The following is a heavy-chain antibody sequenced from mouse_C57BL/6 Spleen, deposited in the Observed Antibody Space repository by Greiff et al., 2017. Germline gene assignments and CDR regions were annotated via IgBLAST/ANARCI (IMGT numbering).Heavy chain of an antibody. CDR3: SEGYDSDLYY. CDR2: IDPNSGGT. Sequence: QVQLQQPGAELVKPGASVKLSCKASGYTFTSYWMHWVKQRPGRGLEWIGRIDPNSGGTKYNEKFKSKATLTVDKRASTAYMQLSSLTSEDPAVYYWSEGYDSDLYYWGQGTTLTFSS. V-gene: IGHV1-72*01. CDR1: GYTFTSYW. J-gene: IGHJ2*01. D-gene: IGHD2-4*01.